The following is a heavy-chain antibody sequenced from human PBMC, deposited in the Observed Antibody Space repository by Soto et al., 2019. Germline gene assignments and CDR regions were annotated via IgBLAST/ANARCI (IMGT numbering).Heavy chain of an antibody. V-gene: IGHV3-15*07. CDR3: TTFDYYDSSGPEVT. J-gene: IGHJ5*02. Sequence: GGSLRLSCAASGFTFSNAWMNWVRQAPGKGLEWVGRIKSKTDGGTTDYAAPVKGRFTISRDDSKNTLYLQMNSLKTEDTAVYYCTTFDYYDSSGPEVTWGQGTLVTVSS. CDR2: IKSKTDGGTT. CDR1: GFTFSNAW. D-gene: IGHD3-22*01.